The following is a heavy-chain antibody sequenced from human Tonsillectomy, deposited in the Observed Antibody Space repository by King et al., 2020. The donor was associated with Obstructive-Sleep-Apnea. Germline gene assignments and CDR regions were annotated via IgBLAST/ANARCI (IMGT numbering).Heavy chain of an antibody. CDR1: GFTFISYA. Sequence: QLVQSGGGVVQPGRSLRLSCAASGFTFISYAMHWVRQAPGKGLEWVAVISYDGSNKYYADSVKGRFTISRDNSKNTLYLQMNSLRAEDTAGYYCAREGYYDSSGYYYFDYWGQGTLVTVSS. D-gene: IGHD3-22*01. CDR3: AREGYYDSSGYYYFDY. J-gene: IGHJ4*02. V-gene: IGHV3-30*04. CDR2: ISYDGSNK.